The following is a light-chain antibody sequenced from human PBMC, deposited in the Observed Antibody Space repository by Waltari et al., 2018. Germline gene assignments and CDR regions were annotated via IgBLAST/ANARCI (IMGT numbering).Light chain of an antibody. CDR1: QSVLYRSNNKNY. CDR2: WAS. Sequence: DIVMTQSPDFLAVSLGERATINCKSSQSVLYRSNNKNYLAWYQQKPGQPPKLLIYWASTRESGVPDRFSGSGSGTDFTLTISSLQAEYVAVYYCQQYYSTPFTFGPGTKVDIK. V-gene: IGKV4-1*01. CDR3: QQYYSTPFT. J-gene: IGKJ3*01.